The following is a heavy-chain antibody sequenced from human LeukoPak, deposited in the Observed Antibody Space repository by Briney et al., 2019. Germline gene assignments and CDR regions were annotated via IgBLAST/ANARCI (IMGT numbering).Heavy chain of an antibody. CDR2: IYYSGST. CDR3: ARDYGDYQFDH. Sequence: PSETLSLTCTVSGGSISSSSYYWGWIRQPPGKGLEWIGNIYYSGSTYYKPSLKSRATISVDTSKNQFSLKLSSVSAADTAVYYCARDYGDYQFDHWGQGTLVTVSP. CDR1: GGSISSSSYY. D-gene: IGHD4-17*01. J-gene: IGHJ4*02. V-gene: IGHV4-39*02.